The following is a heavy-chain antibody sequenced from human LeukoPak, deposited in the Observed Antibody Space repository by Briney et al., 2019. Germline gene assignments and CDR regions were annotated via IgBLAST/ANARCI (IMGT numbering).Heavy chain of an antibody. CDR3: ARAGVTMIVVDYFDY. D-gene: IGHD3-22*01. J-gene: IGHJ4*02. V-gene: IGHV1-69*13. CDR2: IIPIFGTA. CDR1: GGTFSSYA. Sequence: ASVKVSCKASGGTFSSYAISWVRQAPGQGLEWMGGIIPIFGTANYAQKFQGRVTITADESTSTAYMELSSLRSEDTAVYYCARAGVTMIVVDYFDYWGQGTLVTVSS.